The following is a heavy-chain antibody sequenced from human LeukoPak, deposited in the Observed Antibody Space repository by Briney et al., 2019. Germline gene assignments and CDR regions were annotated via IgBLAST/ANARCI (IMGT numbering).Heavy chain of an antibody. CDR1: GFTFSSYS. CDR2: ISSSSIYI. CDR3: AREGTWGYYFDY. D-gene: IGHD3-16*01. Sequence: PGGSLRLSCAASGFTFSSYSMNWVRQAPGKGLEWVSSISSSSIYIYYADSMKGRFTISRDNAKNSLYLQMNSLRAEDTAVYYCAREGTWGYYFDYWGQGTLVTVSS. V-gene: IGHV3-21*01. J-gene: IGHJ4*02.